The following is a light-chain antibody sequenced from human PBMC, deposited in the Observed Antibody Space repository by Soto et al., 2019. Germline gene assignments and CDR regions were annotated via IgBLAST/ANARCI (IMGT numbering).Light chain of an antibody. CDR2: GIS. V-gene: IGKV3-15*01. J-gene: IGKJ5*01. CDR3: QQHSKWPIT. Sequence: EIVMTQSPGTLSWSPGETATLSCRASQSVDSNYLAWYQQKPGQAPRLLVYGISTRATDIPARFSGSGSGTEFTLTISSLQSEDFGIYYCQQHSKWPITFGQGTRLEIK. CDR1: QSVDSN.